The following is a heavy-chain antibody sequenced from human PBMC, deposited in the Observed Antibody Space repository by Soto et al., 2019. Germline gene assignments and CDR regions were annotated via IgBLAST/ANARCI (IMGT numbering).Heavy chain of an antibody. CDR3: AAYDSEGYFDY. CDR1: GGSITNFH. CDR2: VYFSGST. J-gene: IGHJ4*02. D-gene: IGHD3-22*01. Sequence: PSETLSLTCTVSGGSITNFHWSWIRQPPGKGLEWIGYVYFSGSTKYNPSFKSRVTMSIDTSKNEFSLRLISVTAADSAAYFCAAYDSEGYFDYWGQGALVPVSS. V-gene: IGHV4-59*01.